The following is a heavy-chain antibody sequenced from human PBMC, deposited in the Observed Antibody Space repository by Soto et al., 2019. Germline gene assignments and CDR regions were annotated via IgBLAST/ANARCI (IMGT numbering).Heavy chain of an antibody. CDR2: IYHGGST. D-gene: IGHD6-13*01. J-gene: IGHJ4*02. V-gene: IGHV4-4*03. Sequence: QVQLQESGPGLVKPPGTLSLTCTVSSGSITSSKWWSWVRQPPGKGLEWIGEIYHGGSTNYNPSLKGLVTISVDKSKHQLSLQLNSVTAADTAVYYCASHLIMPGTRGFDSWCQGTLVTVSS. CDR1: SGSITSSKW. CDR3: ASHLIMPGTRGFDS.